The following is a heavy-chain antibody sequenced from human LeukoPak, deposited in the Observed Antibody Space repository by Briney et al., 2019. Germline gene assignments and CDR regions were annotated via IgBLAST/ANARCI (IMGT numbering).Heavy chain of an antibody. CDR2: ISGSGGST. V-gene: IGHV3-23*01. D-gene: IGHD3-22*01. CDR3: AKDPYYYDSSGLE. Sequence: GGSLRLSCAASGFTFSSYWMHWVRQAPGKGLEWVSAISGSGGSTYYADSVKGRFTISRDNSKNTLYLQMNSLRAEDTAVYYCAKDPYYYDSSGLEWGQGTLVTVSS. CDR1: GFTFSSYW. J-gene: IGHJ4*02.